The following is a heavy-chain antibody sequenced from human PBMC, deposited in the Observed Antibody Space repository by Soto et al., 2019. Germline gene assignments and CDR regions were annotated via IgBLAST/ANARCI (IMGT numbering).Heavy chain of an antibody. V-gene: IGHV3-30*18. Sequence: LRLSCAASGFTFSNYGMHWVRQAPGKGLEWVAVISYDGNNKYYADSVKGRFTISRDNSKNTLYLQMNSLRAEDTAVYYCAKDWGYYGSGSSYFDYWGQGTLVTVSS. CDR3: AKDWGYYGSGSSYFDY. CDR1: GFTFSNYG. CDR2: ISYDGNNK. D-gene: IGHD3-10*01. J-gene: IGHJ4*02.